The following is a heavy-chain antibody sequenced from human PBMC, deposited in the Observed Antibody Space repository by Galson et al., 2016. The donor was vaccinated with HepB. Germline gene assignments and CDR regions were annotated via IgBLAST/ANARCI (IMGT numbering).Heavy chain of an antibody. D-gene: IGHD2/OR15-2a*01. V-gene: IGHV1-18*01. CDR1: GYTFTTSG. CDR2: ISTYSGNT. Sequence: SVKVSCKASGYTFTTSGISWVRQAPGQGLEWIGWISTYSGNTQYAQKFQGGLTLTTDSSTTTAYMELRSLRFDDTALYYCARDVQYRFDSWGQGTLVTVSS. J-gene: IGHJ4*02. CDR3: ARDVQYRFDS.